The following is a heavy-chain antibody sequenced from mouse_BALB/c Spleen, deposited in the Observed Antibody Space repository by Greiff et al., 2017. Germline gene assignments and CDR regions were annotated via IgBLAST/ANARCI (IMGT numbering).Heavy chain of an antibody. J-gene: IGHJ4*01. D-gene: IGHD2-3*01. CDR2: IYPGDGDT. CDR1: GYTFTSYW. V-gene: IGHV1-87*01. CDR3: ARGHDGYYGCAMDY. Sequence: VQLQQSGAELARPGASVKLSCKASGYTFTSYWMQWVKQRPGQGLEWIGAIYPGDGDTRYTQKFKGKATLTADKSSSTAYMQLSSLASEDSAVYYCARGHDGYYGCAMDYWGQGTSVTVSS.